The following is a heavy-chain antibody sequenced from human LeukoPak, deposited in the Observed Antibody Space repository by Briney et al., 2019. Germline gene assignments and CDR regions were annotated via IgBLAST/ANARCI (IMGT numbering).Heavy chain of an antibody. D-gene: IGHD5-24*01. J-gene: IGHJ4*02. V-gene: IGHV3-30-3*01. Sequence: PGGSLRLSCAASGFTFSSYAMHWVRQAPGKGLEWVAVISYDGSNKYYADSVKGRFTISRDNSKNTLYLQMNSLRAEDTAVYYCARDRGRDGYNYPFDYLGQGTLVTVSS. CDR1: GFTFSSYA. CDR2: ISYDGSNK. CDR3: ARDRGRDGYNYPFDY.